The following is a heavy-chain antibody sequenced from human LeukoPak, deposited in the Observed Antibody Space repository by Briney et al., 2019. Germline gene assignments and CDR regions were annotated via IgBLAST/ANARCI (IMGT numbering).Heavy chain of an antibody. CDR1: GFTFSSYA. Sequence: GRSLRLSCAASGFTFSSYAMHWVRQAPGKGLVWVSRINSDGSSTSYADSVKGRFTISRDNAKNTLYLQMNSLRAEDTAVYYCARDLDYYDSSGYYYNFDYWGQGTLVTVSS. CDR2: INSDGSST. V-gene: IGHV3-74*01. J-gene: IGHJ4*02. D-gene: IGHD3-22*01. CDR3: ARDLDYYDSSGYYYNFDY.